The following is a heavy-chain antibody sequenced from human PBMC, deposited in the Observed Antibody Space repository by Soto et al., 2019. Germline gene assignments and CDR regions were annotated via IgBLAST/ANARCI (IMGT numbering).Heavy chain of an antibody. CDR3: ARVGSSGWSPDY. Sequence: PAETLSLTCTVSGGSISGHYWIWIRQSPGKGLEWIGYIFYTGSTNYNPSLKSRVTLSVDTSKNQFSLRLSSVTAADTAVYYCARVGSSGWSPDYWGQGTLVTVSS. D-gene: IGHD6-19*01. CDR1: GGSISGHY. CDR2: IFYTGST. J-gene: IGHJ4*02. V-gene: IGHV4-59*11.